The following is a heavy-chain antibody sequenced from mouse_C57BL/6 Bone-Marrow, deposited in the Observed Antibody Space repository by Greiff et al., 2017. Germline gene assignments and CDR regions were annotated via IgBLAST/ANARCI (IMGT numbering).Heavy chain of an antibody. CDR2: IYPRSGNT. CDR3: ARTTMVTTSYWYFDV. D-gene: IGHD2-2*01. CDR1: GYTFTSYG. J-gene: IGHJ1*03. Sequence: VQLQQSGAELARPGASVKLSCKASGYTFTSYGISWVQQRPGQGLEWIGEIYPRSGNTYYNEKFKGKATLTADKSSSTAYMELRSLTSEDSAVYFCARTTMVTTSYWYFDVWGTGTTVTVSS. V-gene: IGHV1-81*01.